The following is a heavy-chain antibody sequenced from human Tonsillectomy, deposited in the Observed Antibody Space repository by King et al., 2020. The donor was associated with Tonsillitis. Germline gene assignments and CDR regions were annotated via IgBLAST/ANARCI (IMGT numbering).Heavy chain of an antibody. J-gene: IGHJ6*02. D-gene: IGHD3-10*01. CDR1: GFTFSSYW. CDR2: INSDGSST. Sequence: VQLVESGGGLVQPGGSLRLSCAASGFTFSSYWMHWVRHAPGKGLVWVSRINSDGSSTSYADSVKGRFTISRDNAKNTLYLQMNSLRAEDTAVYYCAMGYYYGSGSFYGMDVWGQGTTVTVSS. CDR3: AMGYYYGSGSFYGMDV. V-gene: IGHV3-74*02.